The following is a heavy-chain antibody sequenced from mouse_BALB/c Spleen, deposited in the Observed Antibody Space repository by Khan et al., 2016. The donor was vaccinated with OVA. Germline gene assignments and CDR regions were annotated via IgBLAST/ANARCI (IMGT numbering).Heavy chain of an antibody. J-gene: IGHJ1*01. CDR2: INTYTGEP. V-gene: IGHV9-3-1*01. D-gene: IGHD1-1*02. CDR1: GYTFTNYG. CDR3: ASGGYWYFDV. Sequence: QIQLVQSGPELKKPGETVKISCKASGYTFTNYGMNWVKQAPGKGLKWMGWINTYTGEPTYNDDFKGRFAFSLVTSASTAYLQINNLKNEDSAIYFCASGGYWYFDVWGPGTTVTVSS.